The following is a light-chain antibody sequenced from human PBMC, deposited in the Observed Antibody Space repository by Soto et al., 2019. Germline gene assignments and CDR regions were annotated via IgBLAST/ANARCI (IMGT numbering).Light chain of an antibody. CDR2: DVN. J-gene: IGLJ2*01. V-gene: IGLV2-18*02. CDR1: SSDVGSYDH. CDR3: CSHTNSPTERV. Sequence: QSVLIQPPSVSGSPGQSVTISCTGTSSDVGSYDHVSWYQQRPGTVPKAMVYDVNSQPLGVPDRFSGFKSDNSASMAISGLQAEDEADYWCCSHTNSPTERVFGGGTKLTVL.